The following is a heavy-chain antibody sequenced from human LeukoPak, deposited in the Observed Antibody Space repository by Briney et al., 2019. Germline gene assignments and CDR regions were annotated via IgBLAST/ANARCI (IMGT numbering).Heavy chain of an antibody. D-gene: IGHD3-10*01. J-gene: IGHJ4*02. Sequence: SETLSLTCTVSGGSISSSSYYWGWIRQPPGKGLEWIGSIYHSGSTYYNPSLKSRVTISVDTSKNQFSLKLSSVTAADTAVYYCARSLGGSGSLDYWGQGTLVTVSS. CDR2: IYHSGST. V-gene: IGHV4-39*07. CDR3: ARSLGGSGSLDY. CDR1: GGSISSSSYY.